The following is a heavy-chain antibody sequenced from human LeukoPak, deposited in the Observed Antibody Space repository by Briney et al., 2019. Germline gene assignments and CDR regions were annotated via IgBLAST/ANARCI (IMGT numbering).Heavy chain of an antibody. Sequence: PSETLSLTCAVSGGSFSGCYWSWIRQPPGKGLEWIGEINHSGSTNYNPSLKSRVTISVDTSKNQFSLKLSSVTAADTAVYYCARRMYYYDSSGYYYSISYYFDYWGQGTLVTVSS. V-gene: IGHV4-34*01. J-gene: IGHJ4*02. CDR3: ARRMYYYDSSGYYYSISYYFDY. CDR1: GGSFSGCY. D-gene: IGHD3-22*01. CDR2: INHSGST.